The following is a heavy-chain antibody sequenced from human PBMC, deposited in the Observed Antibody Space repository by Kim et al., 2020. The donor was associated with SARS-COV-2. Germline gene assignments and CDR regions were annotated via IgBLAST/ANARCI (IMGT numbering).Heavy chain of an antibody. CDR2: ISWNSGSI. CDR1: GFTFGDYA. CDR3: AKDLRYNWNLGWFDP. J-gene: IGHJ5*02. Sequence: GGSLRLSCAASGFTFGDYAMHWVRQAPGKGLEWVSGISWNSGSIGYADSVKGRFTISRDNAKNSLYLQMNSLRAEDTALYYCAKDLRYNWNLGWFDPWGQGTLVTVSS. V-gene: IGHV3-9*01. D-gene: IGHD1-7*01.